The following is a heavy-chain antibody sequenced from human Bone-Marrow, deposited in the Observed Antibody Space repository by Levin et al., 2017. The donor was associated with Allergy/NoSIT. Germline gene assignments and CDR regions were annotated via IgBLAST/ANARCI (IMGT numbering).Heavy chain of an antibody. J-gene: IGHJ5*02. CDR3: ARDGRDCSTADCSSQLGFGP. CDR2: INPSGFST. D-gene: IGHD2-2*01. CDR1: GYTFTTSY. Sequence: GESLKISCKASGYTFTTSYIHWVRQAPGQGLEWMGTINPSGFSTNYAQKFQGRVTMTSDTSTSTVFLELSSLRSEDTAVYYCARDGRDCSTADCSSQLGFGPWGQGTLVIVSS. V-gene: IGHV1-46*01.